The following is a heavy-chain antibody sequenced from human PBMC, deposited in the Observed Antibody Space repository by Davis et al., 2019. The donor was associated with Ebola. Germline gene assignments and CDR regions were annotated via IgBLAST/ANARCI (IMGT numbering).Heavy chain of an antibody. CDR3: ARDRETNYFDS. CDR2: IWYDGSNQ. CDR1: GFTFRNYG. V-gene: IGHV3-33*01. Sequence: PGGSLRPSCAASGFTFRNYGMPWVRQAPGRGLEWVAFIWYDGSNQYYEDSVKGRFTISRDKSKNTVYLQMNSLRAEDTAVYFCARDRETNYFDSWGRGTLVTVSS. D-gene: IGHD2-8*01. J-gene: IGHJ4*02.